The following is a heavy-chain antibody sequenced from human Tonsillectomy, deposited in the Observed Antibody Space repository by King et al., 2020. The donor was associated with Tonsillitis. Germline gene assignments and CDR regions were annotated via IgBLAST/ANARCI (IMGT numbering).Heavy chain of an antibody. D-gene: IGHD3-10*01. CDR3: ARESGGYFDY. J-gene: IGHJ4*02. V-gene: IGHV4-34*01. CDR1: GGSFSDHF. CDR2: IDHSGTT. Sequence: VQLQQWGAGLVKPSETLSLTCAVYGGSFSDHFWAWIRQPPGKGLEWIGEIDHSGTTNYNPSLKSRVTISLDTSKNQFSLRLNSVTAADTAVYYCARESGGYFDYWDQGTLVTVSS.